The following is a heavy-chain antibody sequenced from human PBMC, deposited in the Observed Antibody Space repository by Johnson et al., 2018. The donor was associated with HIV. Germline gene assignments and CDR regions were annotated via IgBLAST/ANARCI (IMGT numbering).Heavy chain of an antibody. V-gene: IGHV3-13*01. CDR3: ARALARLDAFDI. Sequence: EVQLVESGGGVVQPGRSLRLSCAASGFTFSSYDMHWVRQTTGKGLEWVSAIGTAGDAYYPGSVKGRFTISRENAKNSLYLQMNSLRAGDTAVYYCARALARLDAFDIWCQGTMVTVSS. J-gene: IGHJ3*02. CDR1: GFTFSSYD. CDR2: IGTAGDA.